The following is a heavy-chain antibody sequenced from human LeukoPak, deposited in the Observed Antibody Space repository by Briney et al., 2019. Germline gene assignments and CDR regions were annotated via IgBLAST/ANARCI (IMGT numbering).Heavy chain of an antibody. CDR1: GFTFRSYW. Sequence: PGGSLGLSCAASGFTFRSYWMGWVRQTPGKGLEWLANINEDGSTTYYVDSVKGRFTISRNNADNSLYLQMNSLRAEDTAVYYCARDATRGGDLDSWGQGTLVTVSS. CDR3: ARDATRGGDLDS. D-gene: IGHD2-15*01. J-gene: IGHJ4*02. V-gene: IGHV3-7*01. CDR2: INEDGSTT.